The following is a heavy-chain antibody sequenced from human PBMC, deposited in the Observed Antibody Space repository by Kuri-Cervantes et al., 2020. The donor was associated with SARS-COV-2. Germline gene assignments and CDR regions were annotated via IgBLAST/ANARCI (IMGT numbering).Heavy chain of an antibody. Sequence: KVSCKASGYSFSNYYIAWVRQVPGKGLECMGIIYPGDSKTKYNPSFQGQVTISADKSITTAFLQWTSLKASDTAIYYCAREEGANSFDPWGQGTLVTVSS. CDR2: IYPGDSKT. V-gene: IGHV5-51*01. CDR3: AREEGANSFDP. J-gene: IGHJ5*02. CDR1: GYSFSNYY. D-gene: IGHD1-26*01.